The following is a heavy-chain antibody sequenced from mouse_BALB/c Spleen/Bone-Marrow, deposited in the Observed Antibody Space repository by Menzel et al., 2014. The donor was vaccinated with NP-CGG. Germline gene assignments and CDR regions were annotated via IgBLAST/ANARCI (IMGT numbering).Heavy chain of an antibody. CDR2: IDTSDSYI. CDR1: GYTFTDYW. D-gene: IGHD2-14*01. CDR3: ARSDYRYDPLAN. Sequence: QVQLQQSGAELVTPGVSVKMSCKASGYTFTDYWMHWVKQRPGQGLEWIGAIDTSDSYISYNQKFKDKATLTVDESSSTAYMQFSSLTSEDSAVYHCARSDYRYDPLANWGQGTLVTVSA. J-gene: IGHJ3*01. V-gene: IGHV1-69*02.